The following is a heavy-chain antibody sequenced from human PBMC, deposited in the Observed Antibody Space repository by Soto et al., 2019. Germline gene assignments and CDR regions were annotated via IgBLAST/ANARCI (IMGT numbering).Heavy chain of an antibody. CDR2: ISGSGGST. D-gene: IGHD3-22*01. Sequence: EVQLLESGGGLVQPGGSLRLSCAASGFTSSSYAMSWVRQAPGKGLEWVSGISGSGGSTYYADSVKGRFTISRDNSKNTLYLQMNSLRAEDTAVYYCAKDRTITMIVVSQAFDIWGQGTMVTVSS. CDR3: AKDRTITMIVVSQAFDI. CDR1: GFTSSSYA. J-gene: IGHJ3*02. V-gene: IGHV3-23*01.